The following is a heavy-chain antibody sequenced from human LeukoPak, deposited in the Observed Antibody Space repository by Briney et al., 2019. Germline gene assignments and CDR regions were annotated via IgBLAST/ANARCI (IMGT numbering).Heavy chain of an antibody. J-gene: IGHJ4*02. D-gene: IGHD2-15*01. CDR1: GGSISSSSYY. CDR3: ASGRCSGGSCNLPRSKGAYYFDY. V-gene: IGHV4-39*07. Sequence: SETLSLTCTVSGGSISSSSYYWGWIRQPPGKGLEWIGSIYYSGSTYYNPSLKSRVTISVDTSKNQFSLKLSSVTAADTAVYYCASGRCSGGSCNLPRSKGAYYFDYWGQGTLVTVSS. CDR2: IYYSGST.